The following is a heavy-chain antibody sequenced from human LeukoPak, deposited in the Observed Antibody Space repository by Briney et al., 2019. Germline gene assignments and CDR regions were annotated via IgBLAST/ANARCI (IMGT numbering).Heavy chain of an antibody. V-gene: IGHV3-30*05. D-gene: IGHD3-16*02. J-gene: IGHJ4*02. CDR1: GITLSNYG. CDR2: ISYDGSNK. CDR3: ARMLYGGVWGSYRYKPFDY. Sequence: GGPLRLSCAVSGITLSNYGMSWVRQAPGKGLEWVAVISYDGSNKYYADSVKGRFTISRDNSKNTLYLQMNSLRAEDTAVYYCARMLYGGVWGSYRYKPFDYWGQGTLVTVSS.